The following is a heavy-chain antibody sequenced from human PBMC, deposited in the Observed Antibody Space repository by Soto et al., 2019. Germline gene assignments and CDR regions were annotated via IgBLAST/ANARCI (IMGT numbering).Heavy chain of an antibody. CDR2: ISSDGSDI. CDR1: GFTFSSYS. D-gene: IGHD2-2*01. J-gene: IGHJ4*02. CDR3: ARGVWGASCYHY. Sequence: EVHLVESGGGLVKPGGSLRLSCAASGFTFSSYSMDWVRQAPGRGLEWVSLISSDGSDIHYADSVKGRFTISRDNAKNSLYLQMNNLRVEDPAVYYGARGVWGASCYHYWGQGSLVTVSS. V-gene: IGHV3-21*01.